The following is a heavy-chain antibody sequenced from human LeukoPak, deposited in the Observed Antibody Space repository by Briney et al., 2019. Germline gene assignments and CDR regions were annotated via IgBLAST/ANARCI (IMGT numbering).Heavy chain of an antibody. Sequence: GGSLRLSCAASGFTFSSLDMAWVRQAPGKGLEWVSGISASGANTFYADSVKSRFTISRDNSKNMLYLQMNSLRAEDTAVYYCAKDVSVVVITIDYWGQGTLVTVSS. CDR1: GFTFSSLD. D-gene: IGHD3-22*01. J-gene: IGHJ4*02. CDR2: ISASGANT. V-gene: IGHV3-23*01. CDR3: AKDVSVVVITIDY.